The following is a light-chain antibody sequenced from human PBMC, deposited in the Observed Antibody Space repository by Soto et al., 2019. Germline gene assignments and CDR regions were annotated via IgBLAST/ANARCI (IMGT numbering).Light chain of an antibody. CDR1: SSNIGSNT. CDR3: AAWDDSLRVV. J-gene: IGLJ2*01. CDR2: SNK. V-gene: IGLV1-44*01. Sequence: QSVLTQPPSASGTPGQRVTISCSGSSSNIGSNTVNWYQQLPGTAPKLLIYSNKQRPSGVPDRFSGSKSGTSASLAISGLQSEGEADYYCAAWDDSLRVVFGGGTKLTVL.